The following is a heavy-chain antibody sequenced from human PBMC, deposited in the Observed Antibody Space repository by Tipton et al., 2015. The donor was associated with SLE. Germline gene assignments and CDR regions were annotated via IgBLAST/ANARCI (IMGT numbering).Heavy chain of an antibody. CDR1: GYSFTSYW. CDR2: IYPGDSDT. Sequence: QLVQSGAEVKKPGESLKISCKGSGYSFTSYWIGWVRQMPGKGLEWMGIIYPGDSDTRYSPSFQGQVTISADKYISTAYLQWSSLKASDTAMYYCARAGHFGYDSSGYYYFDYWGQGILVTVSS. V-gene: IGHV5-51*03. J-gene: IGHJ4*02. D-gene: IGHD3-22*01. CDR3: ARAGHFGYDSSGYYYFDY.